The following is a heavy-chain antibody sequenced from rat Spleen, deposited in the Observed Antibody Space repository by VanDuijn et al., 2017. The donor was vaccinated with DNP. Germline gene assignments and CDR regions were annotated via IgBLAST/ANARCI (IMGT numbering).Heavy chain of an antibody. CDR2: INKDSSTI. J-gene: IGHJ3*01. D-gene: IGHD1-11*01. CDR3: ARLGWHGWFAY. CDR1: GFNFNDYW. Sequence: EVKFVESGGGLVQPGTSLKLSCAPSGFNFNDYWMGWVRQAPGKGLEWIGEINKDSSTINYSPSLKDKFTISRDNAQNTLYLQMSKLGSEDTAIYYCARLGWHGWFAYWGQGTLVTVSS. V-gene: IGHV4-2*01.